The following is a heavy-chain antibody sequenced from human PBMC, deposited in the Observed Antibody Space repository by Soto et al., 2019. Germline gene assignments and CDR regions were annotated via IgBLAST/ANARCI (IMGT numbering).Heavy chain of an antibody. J-gene: IGHJ6*02. D-gene: IGHD1-1*01. Sequence: GEYLQISCKGSGGRLTRYWIGWVRQMLGKGLEWMGIIYPGDSDTRYSPSFQGQVTISADKSISTAYLQWSSLKASDTAMYYCARVPGCSSWNDAYHCDLMSVWGRGSTVT. CDR2: IYPGDSDT. CDR3: ARVPGCSSWNDAYHCDLMSV. V-gene: IGHV5-51*01. CDR1: GGRLTRYW.